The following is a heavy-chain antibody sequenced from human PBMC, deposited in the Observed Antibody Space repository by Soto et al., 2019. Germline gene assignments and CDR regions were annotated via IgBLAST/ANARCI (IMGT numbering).Heavy chain of an antibody. Sequence: QVQLVQSGAEVKKPGASVKVSCKTSGYNLTTYYIHWVRQAPGQGLQWMGLVNPANGRTNYAQNFRGRVTMTTDTATSAVYMDLSSLRFEDTAVYYCTRGLENSGRYFDYWGQGTLVTVSS. CDR3: TRGLENSGRYFDY. CDR2: VNPANGRT. CDR1: GYNLTTYY. J-gene: IGHJ4*02. D-gene: IGHD3-10*01. V-gene: IGHV1-46*03.